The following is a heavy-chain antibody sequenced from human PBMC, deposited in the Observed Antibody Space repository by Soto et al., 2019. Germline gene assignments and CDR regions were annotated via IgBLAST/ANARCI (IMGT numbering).Heavy chain of an antibody. CDR3: AKEHHYSSSWSEFDY. D-gene: IGHD6-13*01. CDR1: EFTFSSYA. V-gene: IGHV3-23*01. CDR2: ISGSGVST. Sequence: EVQLLESGGGLVQPGGSLRLSCAASEFTFSSYAMSWVRQAPGKGLEWVSAISGSGVSTYYADSVKGRFTISRDNSKNTLYLQMNSLRAEDTAVYYCAKEHHYSSSWSEFDYWGQGTLVTVSS. J-gene: IGHJ4*02.